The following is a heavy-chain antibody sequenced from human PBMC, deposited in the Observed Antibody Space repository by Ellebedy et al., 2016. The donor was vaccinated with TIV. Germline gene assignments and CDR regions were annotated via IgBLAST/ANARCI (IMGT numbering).Heavy chain of an antibody. CDR1: GFTFSDYY. CDR2: ISSSGRTI. D-gene: IGHD3-3*01. Sequence: GESLKISCAVSGFTFSDYYMSWIRQAPGKGLEWISYISSSGRTIYYADSVMGRFTISRDNAKRSLYLQMNSLRAEDTAVYYCASSGYDFWNGLYYFDYWGQGTLVTVSS. V-gene: IGHV3-11*01. CDR3: ASSGYDFWNGLYYFDY. J-gene: IGHJ4*02.